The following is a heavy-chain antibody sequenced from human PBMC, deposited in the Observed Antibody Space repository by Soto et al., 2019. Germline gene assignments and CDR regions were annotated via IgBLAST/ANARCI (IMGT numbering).Heavy chain of an antibody. D-gene: IGHD2-15*01. CDR1: GFTFTSSA. Sequence: QMQLVQSGPEVKKPGTSVKVSCKASGFTFTSSAMQWVRQARGQRLEWIGWIVVGSGNINYAQKFQERVTITRDMSTSTAYMELSSLRSEDTAVYYCAAVGYCSGGSCSQYNWFDPWGQGTLVTVSS. J-gene: IGHJ5*02. CDR3: AAVGYCSGGSCSQYNWFDP. CDR2: IVVGSGNI. V-gene: IGHV1-58*02.